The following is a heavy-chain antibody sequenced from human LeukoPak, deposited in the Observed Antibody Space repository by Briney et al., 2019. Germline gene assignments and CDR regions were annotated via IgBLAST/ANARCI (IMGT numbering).Heavy chain of an antibody. J-gene: IGHJ6*03. Sequence: PGGSLRLSCAASGFTFDDYAMHWVRQAPGKGLEWVSLISWDGGSTYYADSVKGRFTISRDNSKNSLYLQMNSLRAEDTALYYCAKAHTLDYSGYEDYMDVWGKGTTVTVSS. V-gene: IGHV3-43D*03. CDR2: ISWDGGST. CDR1: GFTFDDYA. CDR3: AKAHTLDYSGYEDYMDV. D-gene: IGHD5-12*01.